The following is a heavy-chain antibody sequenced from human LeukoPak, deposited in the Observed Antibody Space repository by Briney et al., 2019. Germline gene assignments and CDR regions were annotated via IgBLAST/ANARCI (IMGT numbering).Heavy chain of an antibody. Sequence: GGSLRLSCAASRFTFSSYSMNWVRQAPGKGLEWVSSISSSSSYIYYADSVKGRFTISRDNAKNSLYLQMNSLRAEDTAVYYCARGRSYGPNGAFDIWGQGTMVTVSS. D-gene: IGHD5-18*01. CDR2: ISSSSSYI. CDR1: RFTFSSYS. J-gene: IGHJ3*02. CDR3: ARGRSYGPNGAFDI. V-gene: IGHV3-21*01.